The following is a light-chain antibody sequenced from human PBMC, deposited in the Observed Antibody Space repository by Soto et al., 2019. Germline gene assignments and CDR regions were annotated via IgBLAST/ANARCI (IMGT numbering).Light chain of an antibody. V-gene: IGKV3-11*01. CDR3: QQRTNWVT. CDR2: DAS. CDR1: QSVGYN. J-gene: IGKJ4*01. Sequence: EIVLTQSPGSLALSRGERSSLSFRASQSVGYNMAWYQQRPGQAPRLLIYDASNRATGIPARFSGSGSGTDFTLTISSLEPEDFAVYYCQQRTNWVTFGGGTKVDIK.